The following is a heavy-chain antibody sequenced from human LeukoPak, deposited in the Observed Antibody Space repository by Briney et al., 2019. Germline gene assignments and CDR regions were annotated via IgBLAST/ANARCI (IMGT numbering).Heavy chain of an antibody. CDR1: GFTFSSYS. J-gene: IGHJ6*03. D-gene: IGHD3-3*01. Sequence: GGSLRLSCAASGFTFSSYSMNWVRQAPGKGLEWVSSISSSSYIYYADSVKGRFTISRDNAKNSLYLQMNSLRAEDTAVYYCARIDDFWSGYHPYYMDVWGKGTTVTVSS. CDR3: ARIDDFWSGYHPYYMDV. CDR2: ISSSSYI. V-gene: IGHV3-21*01.